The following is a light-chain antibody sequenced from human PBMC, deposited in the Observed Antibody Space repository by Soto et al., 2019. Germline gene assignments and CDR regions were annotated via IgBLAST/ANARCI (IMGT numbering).Light chain of an antibody. CDR1: NSNIGSNP. CDR2: SNY. J-gene: IGLJ2*01. CDR3: AAWDDRLSDLL. V-gene: IGLV1-44*01. Sequence: SVLTQPHSASGTPGQRVTISCSGSNSNIGSNPVHWYQQFPGTAPKVLIYSNYQRPSGVPDRFSGSKSGTSASLAISGLQSEDEADYYCAAWDDRLSDLLFGGGPKVTVL.